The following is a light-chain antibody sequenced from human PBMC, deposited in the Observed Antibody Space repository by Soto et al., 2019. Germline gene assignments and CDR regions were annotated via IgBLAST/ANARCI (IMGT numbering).Light chain of an antibody. CDR3: ISHAGTSNV. J-gene: IGLJ1*01. V-gene: IGLV2-8*01. CDR1: SSDVGVTDY. CDR2: EVN. Sequence: QSALTQPPSASGSLGQSVAISCTGTSSDVGVTDYVSWYQHHSGKAPKLLLYEVNKRPSGVPDRFSGSKSGNTASLTVSVLQADDEADYYCISHAGTSNVLGTGTKLTVL.